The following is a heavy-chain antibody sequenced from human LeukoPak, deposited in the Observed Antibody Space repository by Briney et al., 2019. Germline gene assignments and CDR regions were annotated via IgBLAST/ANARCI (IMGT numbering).Heavy chain of an antibody. Sequence: GGSLRLSCAASGFTFDDYAMHWVRQAPGKGLEWVSGISWNSGSIGYADSVKGRFIISRDNAKNSLYLQMNSLRAEDTALYYCAKDTSPGYSSWYDAFDIWGQGTMVTVSS. CDR3: AKDTSPGYSSWYDAFDI. CDR2: ISWNSGSI. V-gene: IGHV3-9*01. CDR1: GFTFDDYA. D-gene: IGHD6-19*01. J-gene: IGHJ3*02.